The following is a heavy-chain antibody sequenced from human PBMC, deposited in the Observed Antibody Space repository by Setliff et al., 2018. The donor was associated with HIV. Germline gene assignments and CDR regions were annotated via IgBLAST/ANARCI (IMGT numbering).Heavy chain of an antibody. CDR1: GFSFSSYE. V-gene: IGHV3-48*03. J-gene: IGHJ6*02. D-gene: IGHD2-2*01. CDR3: ARSEKYCSSVSCFRGCYGMDG. CDR2: ISSSGNTI. Sequence: GESLKISCAASGFSFSSYEMNWVRQAPGKGLEWISYISSSGNTIYYADSVKGRFTISRDKAKNSLYLQMSSLRAEDTAIYYCARSEKYCSSVSCFRGCYGMDGWGHGATVTVSS.